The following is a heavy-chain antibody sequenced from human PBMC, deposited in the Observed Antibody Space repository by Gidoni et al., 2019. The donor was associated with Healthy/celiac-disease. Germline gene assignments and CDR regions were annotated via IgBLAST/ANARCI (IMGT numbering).Heavy chain of an antibody. D-gene: IGHD2-15*01. Sequence: EVQLVASGGGLVKPGGSLRLSCAASGFTFSSYRMNWVRQAPGKGLEWVSSISSSSSYIYYADSVKGRFTISRDNAKNSLYLQMNSLRAEDTAVYYCARGYCSGGSCYGMDVWGQGTTVTVSS. CDR3: ARGYCSGGSCYGMDV. J-gene: IGHJ6*02. CDR2: ISSSSSYI. CDR1: GFTFSSYR. V-gene: IGHV3-21*01.